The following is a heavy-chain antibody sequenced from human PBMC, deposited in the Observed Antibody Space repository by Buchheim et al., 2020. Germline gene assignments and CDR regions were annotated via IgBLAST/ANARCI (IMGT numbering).Heavy chain of an antibody. CDR1: GFTFSSYG. CDR3: ARGQFGVVIIDLDY. V-gene: IGHV3-30*03. J-gene: IGHJ4*02. CDR2: ISYDGSNK. D-gene: IGHD3-3*01. Sequence: QVQLVESGGGVVQPGRSLRLSCAASGFTFSSYGMHWVRQAPGKGLEWVAVISYDGSNKYYADSVKGRFTISRENSKNTPYLQMNSLRAEDTAVYYCARGQFGVVIIDLDYWGQGTL.